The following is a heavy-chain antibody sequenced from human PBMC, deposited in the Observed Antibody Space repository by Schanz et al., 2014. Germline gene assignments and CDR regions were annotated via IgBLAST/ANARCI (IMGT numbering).Heavy chain of an antibody. J-gene: IGHJ4*02. D-gene: IGHD1-26*01. V-gene: IGHV3-48*01. Sequence: EVQLVESGGGLVQPGGSLRLSCAASGFTVSDNYMHWVRQAPGKGLEWVSYISRSSSTIYYADSVRGRFTISRDNAKNSLYLQMNSLRAEDTAVYYCARDSGSHYLVDYWGQGTLVTVSS. CDR3: ARDSGSHYLVDY. CDR2: ISRSSSTI. CDR1: GFTVSDNY.